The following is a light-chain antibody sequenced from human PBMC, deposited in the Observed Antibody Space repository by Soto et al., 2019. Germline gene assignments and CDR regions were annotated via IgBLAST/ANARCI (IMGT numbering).Light chain of an antibody. CDR2: DAS. Sequence: PGERATLSCRASQSVGTYLDWYQHKPGQAPRLLIYDASNRATGIPARFSGSGSGTDFTLTISRLEPEDFAVYYCHQYGSSPATFGQGTKVDIK. V-gene: IGKV3-20*01. CDR3: HQYGSSPAT. J-gene: IGKJ1*01. CDR1: QSVGTY.